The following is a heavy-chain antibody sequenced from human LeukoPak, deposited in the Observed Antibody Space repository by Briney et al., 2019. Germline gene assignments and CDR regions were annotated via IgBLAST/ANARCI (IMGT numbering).Heavy chain of an antibody. CDR1: GGSISSGSYY. CDR2: IYYSGST. V-gene: IGHV4-39*01. Sequence: SQTLSLTCTVSGGSISSGSYYWGWIRQPPGKGLEWIGRIYYSGSTYYNPSLQSRVTISVDTSKNQFSLKLSSVTAADTAVYYCARLTSNGATYFEYWGQGTLVTVSS. J-gene: IGHJ4*02. CDR3: ARLTSNGATYFEY. D-gene: IGHD2-2*01.